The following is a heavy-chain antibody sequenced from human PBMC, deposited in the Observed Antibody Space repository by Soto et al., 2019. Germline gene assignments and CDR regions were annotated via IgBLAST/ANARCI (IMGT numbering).Heavy chain of an antibody. CDR3: ASSDFWSGYLDY. CDR1: GFTFSNYW. D-gene: IGHD3-3*01. CDR2: IKKDGSEK. J-gene: IGHJ4*02. V-gene: IGHV3-7*01. Sequence: GGSLRLSCAASGFTFSNYWMSWVRQAPGKGLEWVANIKKDGSEKYYVDSVKGRFTISRDNAKNSLYLQMSSLRAEDTAVYYCASSDFWSGYLDYWGQGTLVTVSS.